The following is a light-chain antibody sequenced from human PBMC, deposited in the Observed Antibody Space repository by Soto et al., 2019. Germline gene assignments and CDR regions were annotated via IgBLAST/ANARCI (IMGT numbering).Light chain of an antibody. CDR3: QQTYGAPRT. V-gene: IGKV1-39*01. J-gene: IGKJ1*01. CDR2: AAS. Sequence: IQVTQSPSPLSASVGDRVTITCRASQSINTYLSWYQQKPGRAPKHLINAASSLQTGVPSRFSGSGSGTDFTLTISSLQPEDFATYYCQQTYGAPRTFGQGTKVDIK. CDR1: QSINTY.